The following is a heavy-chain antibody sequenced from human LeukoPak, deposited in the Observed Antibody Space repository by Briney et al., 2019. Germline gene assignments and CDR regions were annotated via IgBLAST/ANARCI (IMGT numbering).Heavy chain of an antibody. D-gene: IGHD6-13*01. CDR1: GGSFSGYY. CDR3: ARGRSSSWSRRDAFDI. J-gene: IGHJ3*02. V-gene: IGHV4-34*01. CDR2: INHSGST. Sequence: PSETLSLTCAAYGGSFSGYYWSWIRQPPGKGLEWIGEINHSGSTNYNPSLKSRVTMSVDTSKNQFSLKLSSVTAADTAVYYCARGRSSSWSRRDAFDIWGQGTMVTVSS.